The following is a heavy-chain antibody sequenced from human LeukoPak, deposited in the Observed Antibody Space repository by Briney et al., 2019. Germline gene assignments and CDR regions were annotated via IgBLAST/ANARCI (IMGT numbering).Heavy chain of an antibody. CDR3: ARVVEGVTGADY. D-gene: IGHD3-9*01. CDR1: GFTFSSYA. Sequence: GGSLRLSCAASGFTFSSYAMSWVRQAPGKGLEWVSAISGSGGSTYDADSVKGRFTISRDNAENSLYLQMNSLRAEDTAVYYCARVVEGVTGADYWGQGTLVIVSS. CDR2: ISGSGGST. J-gene: IGHJ4*02. V-gene: IGHV3-23*01.